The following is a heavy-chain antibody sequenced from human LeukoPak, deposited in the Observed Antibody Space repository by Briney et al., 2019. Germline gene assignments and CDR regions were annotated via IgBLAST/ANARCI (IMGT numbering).Heavy chain of an antibody. CDR1: GFTFSDYG. V-gene: IGHV3-30*03. D-gene: IGHD6-6*01. J-gene: IGHJ4*02. CDR3: ARDRDRSIAARPGGH. CDR2: ISYDGSDK. Sequence: GGSLRLSCAASGFTFSDYGMHWVRQAPGKGLEWVAVISYDGSDKYYSDSVKGRFTISRDNSKSTLYVQMNSLRVEDTAVYYCARDRDRSIAARPGGHWGQGTLVTVSS.